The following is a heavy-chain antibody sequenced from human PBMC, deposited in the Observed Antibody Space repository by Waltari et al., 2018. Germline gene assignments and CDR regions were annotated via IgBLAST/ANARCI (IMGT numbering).Heavy chain of an antibody. V-gene: IGHV3-30*18. Sequence: QVQLVESGGGVVQPGRSLRLSCAASGFTFSSYGMHWVRQAPGKGLEWVAVIWYDGSNKYYADSVKGRFTISRDNSKNTLYLQMNSLRAEDTAMYYCAKGCSSRAFDPWGQGTLVTVSS. J-gene: IGHJ5*02. CDR2: IWYDGSNK. CDR1: GFTFSSYG. D-gene: IGHD6-6*01. CDR3: AKGCSSRAFDP.